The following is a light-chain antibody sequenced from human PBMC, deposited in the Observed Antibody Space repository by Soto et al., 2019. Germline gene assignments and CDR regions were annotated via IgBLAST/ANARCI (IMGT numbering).Light chain of an antibody. CDR1: NIGSKN. J-gene: IGLJ2*01. CDR3: QVWDSYVV. CDR2: RDS. Sequence: SYELTQPLSVSVALGQTARITCGGNNIGSKNVHWYQQKPGQAPVLGIYRDSNRPSGIPERFSGSNSGNTATLTISRAQAGDEADYYCQVWDSYVVFGGGTKLTVL. V-gene: IGLV3-9*01.